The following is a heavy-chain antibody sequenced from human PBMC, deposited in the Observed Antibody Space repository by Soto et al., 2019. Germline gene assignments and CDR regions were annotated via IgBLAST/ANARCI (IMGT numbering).Heavy chain of an antibody. Sequence: QPGGSLRLSCAASGFTFSSYSMNWVRQAPGKGLEWVSYISSSSSTIYYADSVKGRFTISRDNAKNSLYLQMNSLRDEDTAVYYCARDAYYYGSGSSYGMDVWGQGTTVTV. V-gene: IGHV3-48*02. J-gene: IGHJ6*02. CDR2: ISSSSSTI. D-gene: IGHD3-10*01. CDR3: ARDAYYYGSGSSYGMDV. CDR1: GFTFSSYS.